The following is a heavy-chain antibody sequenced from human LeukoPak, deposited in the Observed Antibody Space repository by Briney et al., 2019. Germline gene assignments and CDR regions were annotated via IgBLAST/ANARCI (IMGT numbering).Heavy chain of an antibody. CDR1: GFTFRSYA. CDR3: AKKISGSYSVPFDY. Sequence: PGGSLRLSCAASGFTFRSYAMSWVRLAPGKGLGWVSAVSGSGNRTYYADSVKGRFTISRDNSKNTLYLQMNSLRAEDTAIYYCAKKISGSYSVPFDYWGQGTLVTVSS. D-gene: IGHD1-26*01. V-gene: IGHV3-23*01. J-gene: IGHJ4*02. CDR2: VSGSGNRT.